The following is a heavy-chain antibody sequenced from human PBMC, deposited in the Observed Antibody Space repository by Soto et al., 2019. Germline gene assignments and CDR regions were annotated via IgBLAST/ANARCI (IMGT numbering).Heavy chain of an antibody. CDR2: IHHSGST. CDR1: GDSISRSFY. CDR3: ARSGRNASRLTIFAVFKFNWFDP. V-gene: IGHV4-38-2*01. J-gene: IGHJ5*02. Sequence: PSETLSLTCAVSGDSISRSFYWGWIRQPPGKGLEWIASIHHSGSTYYNPSLKSRVTISVETSKNQFSLKLSSVTAADTAMYYCARSGRNASRLTIFAVFKFNWFDPWGQGTLVTVSS. D-gene: IGHD3-3*01.